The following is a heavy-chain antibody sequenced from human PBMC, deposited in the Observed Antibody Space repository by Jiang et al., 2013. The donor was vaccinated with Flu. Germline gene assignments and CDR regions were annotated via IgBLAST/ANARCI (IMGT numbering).Heavy chain of an antibody. D-gene: IGHD6-13*01. CDR2: IDPSDSYT. Sequence: MPGKGLEWMGRIDPSDSYTNYSPSFQGHVTISADKSISTAYLQWSSLKASDTAMYYCARQAAAFDYWGQGTLVTVSS. J-gene: IGHJ4*02. V-gene: IGHV5-10-1*01. CDR3: ARQAAAFDY.